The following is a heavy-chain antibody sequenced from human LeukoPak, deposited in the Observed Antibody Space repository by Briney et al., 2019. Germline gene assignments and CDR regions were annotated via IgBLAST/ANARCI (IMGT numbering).Heavy chain of an antibody. Sequence: GGSLRLSCAASGFTFSNAWMSWVRQAPGKGLEWVGRIKSKTDGGTTDYAAPVKGRFTISRDDSKNTLYLQMNSLKTEDTAVYYCTTGRRVKWELPYYFDYWGQGTLVTVSS. CDR1: GFTFSNAW. CDR3: TTGRRVKWELPYYFDY. D-gene: IGHD1-26*01. J-gene: IGHJ4*02. CDR2: IKSKTDGGTT. V-gene: IGHV3-15*01.